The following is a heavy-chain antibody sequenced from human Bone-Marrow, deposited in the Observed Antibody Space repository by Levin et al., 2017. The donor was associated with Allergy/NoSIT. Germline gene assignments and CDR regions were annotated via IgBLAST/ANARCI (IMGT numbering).Heavy chain of an antibody. CDR1: GVSFSTSGVG. Sequence: SGPTLVKPTQTLTLTCSFSGVSFSTSGVGVGWFRQPPGEALEWLALIYWDDDKHYSPSLKSRPTITKDTSKNQVVLIMTNVDAVDTAKYYCGLTYYYDRSGYFDFWGQGTLVTVSS. D-gene: IGHD3-22*01. J-gene: IGHJ4*02. CDR3: GLTYYYDRSGYFDF. V-gene: IGHV2-5*02. CDR2: IYWDDDK.